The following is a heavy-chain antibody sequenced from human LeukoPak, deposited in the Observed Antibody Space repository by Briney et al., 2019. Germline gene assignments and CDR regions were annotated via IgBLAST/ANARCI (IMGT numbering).Heavy chain of an antibody. V-gene: IGHV4-59*01. J-gene: IGHJ3*02. CDR3: AREWSGAGTGDDAFDI. CDR1: GGSISSYY. D-gene: IGHD3-10*01. CDR2: IYYSGST. Sequence: PSETLSLTCTVSGGSISSYYWSWIRQPPGKGLEWIGYIYYSGSTNYNPSLKSRVTISVDTSKNQFSLKLSSVTAADTAVYYCAREWSGAGTGDDAFDIWGQGTMVTVSS.